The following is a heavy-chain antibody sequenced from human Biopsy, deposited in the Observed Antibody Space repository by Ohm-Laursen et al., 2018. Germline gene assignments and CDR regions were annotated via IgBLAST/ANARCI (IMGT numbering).Heavy chain of an antibody. Sequence: ASVKVSCKVSGYTLTELSMHWVRQAPGKGLEWMGGFAPESGKTVYAQNFQARVSMTEDTSTDTAYMELRSLRSEDTAVYYCAADINVWNVNYWGQGTQVTVPS. D-gene: IGHD1-1*01. CDR1: GYTLTELS. J-gene: IGHJ4*02. V-gene: IGHV1-24*01. CDR2: FAPESGKT. CDR3: AADINVWNVNY.